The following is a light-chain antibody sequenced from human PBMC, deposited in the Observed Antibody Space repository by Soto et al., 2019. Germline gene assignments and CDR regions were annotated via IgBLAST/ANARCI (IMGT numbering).Light chain of an antibody. Sequence: EIVLTQSPGTLSLSPGETAALSCRASQSVSSRYLAWYQQQPGQAPRLLIYDASNRATGIPARFSGSGSGTDFTVTISSLQSEDFAVYYCQQYGSSGTFGQGTKVDI. J-gene: IGKJ1*01. CDR3: QQYGSSGT. CDR2: DAS. CDR1: QSVSSRY. V-gene: IGKV3-20*01.